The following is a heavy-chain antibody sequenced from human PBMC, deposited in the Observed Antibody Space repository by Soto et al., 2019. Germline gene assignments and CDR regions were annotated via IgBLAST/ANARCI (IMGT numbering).Heavy chain of an antibody. V-gene: IGHV3-30*18. CDR2: ISYDGSNK. CDR3: AKDRAMIVVVSAFDI. J-gene: IGHJ3*02. CDR1: VFTFSSYG. D-gene: IGHD3-22*01. Sequence: GGSLRLSCAASVFTFSSYGMHWVRQAPGKGLEWVAVISYDGSNKYYADSVKGRFTISRDNSKNTLYLQMNSLRAEDTAVYYCAKDRAMIVVVSAFDIWGQGTMVTVSS.